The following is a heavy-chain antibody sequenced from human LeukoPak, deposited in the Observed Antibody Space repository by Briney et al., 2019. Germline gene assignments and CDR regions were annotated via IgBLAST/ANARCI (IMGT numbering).Heavy chain of an antibody. V-gene: IGHV3-9*01. CDR1: GCTFDDYA. Sequence: GRSLRLSCAASGCTFDDYAMHWVRQAPGKGLEWVSGISWNSGSIGYADSVKGRFTISRDNAKNSLYLQMNSLRAEDTALYYCAKAGIVVVVAAHLDYWGQGTLVIVSS. CDR3: AKAGIVVVVAAHLDY. CDR2: ISWNSGSI. D-gene: IGHD2-15*01. J-gene: IGHJ4*02.